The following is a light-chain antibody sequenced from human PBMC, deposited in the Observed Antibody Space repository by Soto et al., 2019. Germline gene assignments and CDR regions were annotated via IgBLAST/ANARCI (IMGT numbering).Light chain of an antibody. Sequence: DIQMTQSPSTLSASVGYTVTITCRASQYISTYLNWYQQKPGKAPKLLIYAASTLQSGVPSRFSGSGSGTDFTLTISCLQSEDFATYYCQQYYSYPRTFGQGTKVDIK. CDR3: QQYYSYPRT. CDR2: AAS. CDR1: QYISTY. V-gene: IGKV1-39*01. J-gene: IGKJ1*01.